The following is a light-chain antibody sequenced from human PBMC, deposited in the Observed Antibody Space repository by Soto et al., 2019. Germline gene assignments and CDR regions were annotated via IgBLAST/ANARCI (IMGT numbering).Light chain of an antibody. CDR3: QEDNNWPPYT. V-gene: IGKV3-15*01. CDR1: QSVSSN. J-gene: IGKJ2*01. Sequence: EIVMTQSPATLSVSPGERATLSCRASQSVSSNLAWYQQKPGQAPRLLIYGASTRATGIPARFSGSGSGTEFPLTISRLQSEDFGVYYCQEDNNWPPYTFGQGTKLEIK. CDR2: GAS.